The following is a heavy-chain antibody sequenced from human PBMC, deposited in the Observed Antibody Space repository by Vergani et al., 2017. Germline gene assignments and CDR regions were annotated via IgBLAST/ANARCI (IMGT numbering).Heavy chain of an antibody. CDR1: GGTFSSYA. J-gene: IGHJ4*02. CDR2: IIPILGIA. V-gene: IGHV1-69*04. Sequence: QVQLVQSGAEVKKPGSSVKVSCKASGGTFSSYAISWVRQAPGQGLEWMGRIIPILGIANYAQKFQGRVTMTRDTSISTAYMELSRLRSDDTAVYYCARGRRMTRYYYDSSGYSDYWGQGTLVTVSS. D-gene: IGHD3-22*01. CDR3: ARGRRMTRYYYDSSGYSDY.